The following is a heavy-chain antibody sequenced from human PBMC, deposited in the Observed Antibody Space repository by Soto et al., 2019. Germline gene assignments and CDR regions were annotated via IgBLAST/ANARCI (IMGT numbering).Heavy chain of an antibody. J-gene: IGHJ4*02. CDR3: ADPTQSYFDS. CDR1: GFTFSTYS. Sequence: PGGSLRLSCAASGFTFSTYSMNWVRQAPGKGLEWVSYISSASSTIYYSDSVKGRFTISRDNAKNSLYLQMNSLSAEDTAVYYCADPTQSYFDSWGQGTLVTVSS. CDR2: ISSASSTI. D-gene: IGHD6-19*01. V-gene: IGHV3-48*01.